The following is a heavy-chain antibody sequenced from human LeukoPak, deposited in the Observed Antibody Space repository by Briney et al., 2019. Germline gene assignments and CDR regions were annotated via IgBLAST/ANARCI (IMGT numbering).Heavy chain of an antibody. V-gene: IGHV4-34*01. CDR3: ARVTPNSGWCSTFDY. Sequence: SETLSLTCAVYGGSFSGYYWSWIRQPPGKGLEWIGEINHSGSTNYNPSLKSRVTISVDTSKNQFSLKLSSVTAADTAVYYCARVTPNSGWCSTFDYWGQGTLVTVSS. J-gene: IGHJ4*02. CDR1: GGSFSGYY. D-gene: IGHD6-19*01. CDR2: INHSGST.